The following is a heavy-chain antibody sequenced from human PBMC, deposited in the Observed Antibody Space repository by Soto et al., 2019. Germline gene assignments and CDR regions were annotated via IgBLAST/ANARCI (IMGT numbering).Heavy chain of an antibody. CDR2: ISGSGFKK. J-gene: IGHJ5*02. CDR1: GFILENFG. CDR3: AKNQGVELVPLATVDWFDP. V-gene: IGHV3-23*01. D-gene: IGHD1-26*01. Sequence: PGVSLRLSCAASGFILENFGMCWVRQAPGKGLEWISSISGSGFKKYYADSVKGQFTISRDNSKSTVYLELNNLSAEDTAVYHCAKNQGVELVPLATVDWFDPWGQGSVVTVPS.